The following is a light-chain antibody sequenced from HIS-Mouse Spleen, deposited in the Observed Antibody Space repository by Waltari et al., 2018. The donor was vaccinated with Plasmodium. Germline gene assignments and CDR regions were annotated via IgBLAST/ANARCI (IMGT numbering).Light chain of an antibody. CDR2: DVS. Sequence: QSALTQPASVSASPGPSITLTCPGTCSLVRGLKHVPWFQQHPGKAPKLMIYDVSNRPSGVSNRFSGSKSGNTASLTISGLQAEDEADYYCSSYTSSSTLNYDFGTGTKVTVL. V-gene: IGLV2-14*03. J-gene: IGLJ1*01. CDR1: CSLVRGLKH. CDR3: SSYTSSSTLNYD.